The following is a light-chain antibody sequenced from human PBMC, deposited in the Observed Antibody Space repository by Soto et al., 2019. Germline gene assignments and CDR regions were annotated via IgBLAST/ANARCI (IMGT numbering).Light chain of an antibody. J-gene: IGLJ2*01. Sequence: QSVLTQPPSVSAAPGQKVTISCSGSSSNIGNNYVSWYQQLPGTAPKLLIYANNKRPPGIPDRLSGSKSGTSATLGITGLQTGDEADYYCGTWDSSLSAVVFGGGTKLTVL. V-gene: IGLV1-51*01. CDR3: GTWDSSLSAVV. CDR1: SSNIGNNY. CDR2: ANN.